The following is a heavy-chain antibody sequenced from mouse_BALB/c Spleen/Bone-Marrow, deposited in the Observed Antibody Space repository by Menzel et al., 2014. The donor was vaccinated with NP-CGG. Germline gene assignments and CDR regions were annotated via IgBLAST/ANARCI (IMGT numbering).Heavy chain of an antibody. Sequence: QVQLKQSGAELARPGASVKLSCKASGYTFTSYWMQWVKQRPGQGLEWIGVIYPGDGDTRYTQKFKGKATLTADKSSSTAYMQLSSLASEDSAVYYCARGFPFDYWGQGTTLTVSS. J-gene: IGHJ2*01. V-gene: IGHV1-87*01. CDR1: GYTFTSYW. CDR2: IYPGDGDT. CDR3: ARGFPFDY.